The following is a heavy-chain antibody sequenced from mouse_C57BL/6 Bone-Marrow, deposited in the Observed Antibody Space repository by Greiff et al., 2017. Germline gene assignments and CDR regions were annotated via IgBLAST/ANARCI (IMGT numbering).Heavy chain of an antibody. CDR1: GYAFSSSW. CDR2: IYPGDGDT. J-gene: IGHJ1*03. V-gene: IGHV1-82*01. Sequence: QVQLQQSGPELVKPGASVKISCKASGYAFSSSWMNWVKQRPGKGLEWIGRIYPGDGDTNYNGKFKGKATLTADKSSSPAYMQLSSLTSEDSAVYFCARSYLDVWGTGTTVTVSS. CDR3: ARSYLDV.